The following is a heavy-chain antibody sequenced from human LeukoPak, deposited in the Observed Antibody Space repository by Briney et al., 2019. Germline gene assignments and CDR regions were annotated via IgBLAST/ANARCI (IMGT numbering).Heavy chain of an antibody. CDR2: ISNSGSTI. J-gene: IGHJ4*02. CDR1: GFTFSDYE. Sequence: PGGSLRLSCAASGFTFSDYEMNWVRQAPGKGLEWVSYISNSGSTIYYADSAKGRFTISRDNAKSSLYLQLNSLRAEDTALYYCARRGYFDYWGQGTLVTVSS. CDR3: ARRGYFDY. V-gene: IGHV3-48*03.